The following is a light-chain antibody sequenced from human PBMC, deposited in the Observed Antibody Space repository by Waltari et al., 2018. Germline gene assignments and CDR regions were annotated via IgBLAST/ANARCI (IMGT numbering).Light chain of an antibody. CDR2: VNSDGSH. CDR3: QTGGHGTWV. Sequence: QLVLTQSTSVPASLGASVKLTCTLSSGHSSNVIAWHQQQPGKGPRYLMKVNSDGSHSKGDGIPDRFAGSSSGPERYIAISSRQSEDGADNCCQTGGHGTWVFGGGTKLTVL. V-gene: IGLV4-69*01. J-gene: IGLJ3*02. CDR1: SGHSSNV.